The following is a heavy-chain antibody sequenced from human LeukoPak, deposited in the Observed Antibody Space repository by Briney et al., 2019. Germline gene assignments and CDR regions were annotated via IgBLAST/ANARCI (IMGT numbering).Heavy chain of an antibody. CDR2: ISSNGSYI. V-gene: IGHV3-21*01. J-gene: IGHJ4*02. D-gene: IGHD5-18*01. CDR1: AFTFSSYS. Sequence: PGGSLRLSCAASAFTFSSYSMNWGRQAPGKGLEWVSSISSNGSYIYYAESVKGRFTISRDNAKNSLYLQMNSLRAGDTAVYYCAKALSGYSFELSFDYWGQGTLVTVSS. CDR3: AKALSGYSFELSFDY.